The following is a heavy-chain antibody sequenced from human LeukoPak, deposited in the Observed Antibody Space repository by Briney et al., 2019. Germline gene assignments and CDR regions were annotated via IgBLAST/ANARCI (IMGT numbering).Heavy chain of an antibody. CDR1: GFTFSSYA. D-gene: IGHD6-13*01. Sequence: GGSLRLSCAASGFTFSSYAMHWVRQAPGKGLEWVAVIWYDESNKYYADSVKGRFTISRDNSENTLYLQMNSLRAEDTAVYYCARKSSSWIGMDVWGQGTTVTVSS. J-gene: IGHJ6*02. CDR2: IWYDESNK. CDR3: ARKSSSWIGMDV. V-gene: IGHV3-33*08.